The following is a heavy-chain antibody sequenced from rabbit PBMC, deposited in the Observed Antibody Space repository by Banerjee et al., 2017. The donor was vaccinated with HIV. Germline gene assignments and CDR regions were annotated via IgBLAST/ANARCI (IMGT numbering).Heavy chain of an antibody. D-gene: IGHD7-1*01. CDR1: GFDFSSNA. CDR2: IDLGDGST. J-gene: IGHJ4*01. Sequence: QEQLVESGGGLVQPEGSLTLTCKAAGFDFSSNAICWVRQAPGKGPEWIACIDLGDGSTYDASWVNGRFSISRSTSLNTVTLQMTSLTAADTATYFCARSGGWGSTGDAYFDLWGPGTLVTVS. V-gene: IGHV1S47*01. CDR3: ARSGGWGSTGDAYFDL.